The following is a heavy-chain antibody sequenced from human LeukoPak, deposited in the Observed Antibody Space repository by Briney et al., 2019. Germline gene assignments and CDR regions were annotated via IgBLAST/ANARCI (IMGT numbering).Heavy chain of an antibody. CDR3: ARDRWYNWNDGPRAFDI. CDR1: GSSISSGYY. V-gene: IGHV4-38-2*02. D-gene: IGHD1-20*01. Sequence: ASETLSLTCSVSGSSISSGYYWTFIRQPPGKGLEWIGSIYYSGSTYYNPSLKSRVTISVDTSKNQFSLKLSSVTAADTAVYYCARDRWYNWNDGPRAFDIWGQGTMVTVSS. CDR2: IYYSGST. J-gene: IGHJ3*02.